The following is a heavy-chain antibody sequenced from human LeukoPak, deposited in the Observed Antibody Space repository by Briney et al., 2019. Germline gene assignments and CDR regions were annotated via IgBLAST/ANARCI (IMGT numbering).Heavy chain of an antibody. CDR1: GGSFSGYY. D-gene: IGHD6-6*01. CDR3: ARDSSYGLDV. V-gene: IGHV4-34*01. CDR2: INHSGST. J-gene: IGHJ6*02. Sequence: SETLSLTCAVFGGSFSGYYWSWIRQPPGKGLEWIGEINHSGSTNYNPSLKSRVTISVDTSKNQYSLKLSSVTAADTAVYYCARDSSYGLDVWGQGTTVTVSS.